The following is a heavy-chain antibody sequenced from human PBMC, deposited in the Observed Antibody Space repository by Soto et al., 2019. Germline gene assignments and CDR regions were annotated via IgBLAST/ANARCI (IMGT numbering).Heavy chain of an antibody. CDR2: IMPLYAKP. CDR3: ANHNNWSSGDGRIDV. D-gene: IGHD1-26*01. J-gene: IGHJ6*02. Sequence: QVQLVQSGAEVKKPGSSVKVSCKASGGTFNSYTISWVRQVPGQGLEWMGGIMPLYAKPTYAQTFLGRFTIDADKHTSTVNIEFSSLRTEDTALYDCANHNNWSSGDGRIDVWGRGTAVSVSS. V-gene: IGHV1-69*06. CDR1: GGTFNSYT.